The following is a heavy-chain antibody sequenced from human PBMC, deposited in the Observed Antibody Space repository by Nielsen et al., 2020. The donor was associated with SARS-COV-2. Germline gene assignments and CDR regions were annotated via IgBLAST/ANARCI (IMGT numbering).Heavy chain of an antibody. CDR3: ASARYSSSWRPDWFDP. Sequence: GESLKISCEASGFTFSTYAMTWVRQAPGKGLEWVSSLTGSGTSTDYADSVKGRFTISRDNAKNSLYLQMNSLRAEDTAVYYCASARYSSSWRPDWFDPWGQGTLVNRLL. CDR2: LTGSGTST. CDR1: GFTFSTYA. D-gene: IGHD6-13*01. J-gene: IGHJ5*02. V-gene: IGHV3-23*01.